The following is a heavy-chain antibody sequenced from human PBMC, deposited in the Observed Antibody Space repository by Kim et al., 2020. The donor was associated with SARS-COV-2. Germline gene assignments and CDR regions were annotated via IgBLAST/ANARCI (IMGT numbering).Heavy chain of an antibody. D-gene: IGHD3-3*01. CDR3: ARDMSFWSAGEAFDI. J-gene: IGHJ3*02. V-gene: IGHV3-21*01. Sequence: DSVKGRFTISRDNAKNSLYLQMNSLRAEDTAVYYCARDMSFWSAGEAFDIWGQGTMVTVSS.